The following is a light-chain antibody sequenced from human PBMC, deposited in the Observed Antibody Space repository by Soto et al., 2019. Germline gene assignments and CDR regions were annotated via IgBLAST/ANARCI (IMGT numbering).Light chain of an antibody. Sequence: EIVMTQSPAMLSVSPGERATLSCRASQNVNNRLAWYQQKAGQPPRLLIYGASTRATGIPARFSGSGSGTAVTLTMSSLQSEDFAVYYCQHFNSWPLLFGQGTKVEIK. CDR3: QHFNSWPLL. CDR1: QNVNNR. J-gene: IGKJ1*01. CDR2: GAS. V-gene: IGKV3-15*01.